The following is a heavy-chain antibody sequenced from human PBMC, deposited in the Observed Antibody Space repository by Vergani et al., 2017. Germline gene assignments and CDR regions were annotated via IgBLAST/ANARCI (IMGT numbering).Heavy chain of an antibody. CDR2: ISWDGGST. D-gene: IGHD6-19*01. V-gene: IGHV3-43*01. CDR3: ARSSTHSSGWDLDY. Sequence: EVQLVESGGVVVQPGGSLRLSCAASGFTFDDYTMHWVRQAPGKGLEWVSLISWDGGSTYYADSVKGRFTISRDNSKNSLYLQMNSLRAEDTAVYYCARSSTHSSGWDLDYWGQGTLVTVSS. CDR1: GFTFDDYT. J-gene: IGHJ4*02.